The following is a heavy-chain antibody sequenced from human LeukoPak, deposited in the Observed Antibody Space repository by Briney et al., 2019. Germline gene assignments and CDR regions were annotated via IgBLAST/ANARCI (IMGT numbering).Heavy chain of an antibody. D-gene: IGHD5-18*01. CDR1: GGSINNYY. CDR3: ARGGYEYYYMDV. CDR2: IYTSGST. V-gene: IGHV4-4*07. J-gene: IGHJ6*03. Sequence: SETLSLTCTVSGGSINNYYWTWIRQPAGKGLEWIGRIYTSGSTSYNPSLKSRVTMSVDTSKSQFSLKLSSVTAADTAVYYCARGGYEYYYMDVWGKGTTVTVSS.